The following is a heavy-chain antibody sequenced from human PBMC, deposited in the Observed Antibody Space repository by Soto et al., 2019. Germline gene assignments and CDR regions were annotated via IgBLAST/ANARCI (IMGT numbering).Heavy chain of an antibody. CDR3: ARTLRPPDTSHFPY. CDR2: ISGSGGST. V-gene: IGHV3-23*01. J-gene: IGHJ4*01. Sequence: SSSSYYWGWIRQAPGKGLEWVSAISGSGGSTYYADSVKGRFTISRDNSKNTLYLQMNSLRAEDTAVYYCARTLRPPDTSHFPYWAHFTLLTVSS. CDR1: SSSSYY. D-gene: IGHD4-17*01.